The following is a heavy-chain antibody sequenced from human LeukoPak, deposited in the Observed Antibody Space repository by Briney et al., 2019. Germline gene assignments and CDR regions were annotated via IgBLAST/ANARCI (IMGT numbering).Heavy chain of an antibody. CDR2: IYHSGST. D-gene: IGHD1-26*01. V-gene: IGHV4-34*01. Sequence: SETLSLTCAVYGGSFSDYYWSWTRQSPGRGLEWIGEIYHSGSTNYNPSLKSRVTISVDKSKNQFSLKLSSVTAADTAVYYCARAVGATRKLDYWGQGTLVTVSS. CDR1: GGSFSDYY. CDR3: ARAVGATRKLDY. J-gene: IGHJ4*02.